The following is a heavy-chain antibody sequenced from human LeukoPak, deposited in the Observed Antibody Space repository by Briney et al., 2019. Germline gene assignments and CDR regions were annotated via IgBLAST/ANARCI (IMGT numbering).Heavy chain of an antibody. CDR1: GISFSDYV. D-gene: IGHD1-26*01. Sequence: AGGSLRLSCVASGISFSDYVMTWVRQAPGKGLEWVSAISNRDGSSTDYADSVKGRFTISRDNSRNTVYLQMNSVRAEDTALYYCTTRVGGTPYSWGLGTLVTVSS. CDR3: TTRVGGTPYS. J-gene: IGHJ4*02. V-gene: IGHV3-23*01. CDR2: ISNRDGSST.